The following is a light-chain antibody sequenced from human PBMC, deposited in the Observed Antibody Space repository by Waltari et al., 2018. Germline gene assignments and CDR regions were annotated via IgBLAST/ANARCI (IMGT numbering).Light chain of an antibody. CDR2: AAS. CDR3: QQSYSPLT. J-gene: IGKJ4*01. CDR1: QSISTY. V-gene: IGKV1-39*01. Sequence: DFQMTQSPSSLSASVGDRLTITCRASQSISTYLNSYQQKPGKAPNLLIYAASSLQSGVPSRFSGSGSGTDFTLTISSLQPEDFATYYCQQSYSPLTFGGGTKVEIK.